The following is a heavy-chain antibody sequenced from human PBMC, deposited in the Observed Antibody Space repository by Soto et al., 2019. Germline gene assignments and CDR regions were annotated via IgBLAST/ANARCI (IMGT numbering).Heavy chain of an antibody. CDR1: GFTFSSYA. CDR3: AKDSGRLLCGSEFDD. Sequence: EVQLLESGGGLVQPGGSLRLSCAASGFTFSSYAMSWVRQAPGKGLEWVSAISGSGGSTYYADSVNGRFNISRDNSKNTLYLQMNSLRAEDTAVYYCAKDSGRLLCGSEFDDWGQGTLVTVSA. V-gene: IGHV3-23*01. D-gene: IGHD2-15*01. J-gene: IGHJ4*02. CDR2: ISGSGGST.